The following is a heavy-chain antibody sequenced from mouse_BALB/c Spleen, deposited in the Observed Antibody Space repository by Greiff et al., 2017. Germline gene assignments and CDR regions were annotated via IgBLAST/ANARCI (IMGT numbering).Heavy chain of an antibody. CDR3: ARLGYGNYGGFAY. J-gene: IGHJ3*01. D-gene: IGHD2-1*01. Sequence: EVMLVESGPSLVKPSQTLSLTCSVTGDSITSGYWNWIRKFPGNKLEYMGYISYSGSTYYNPSLKSRISITRDTSKNQYYLQLNSVTTEDTATYYCARLGYGNYGGFAYWGQGTLVTVSA. V-gene: IGHV3-8*02. CDR2: ISYSGST. CDR1: GDSITSGY.